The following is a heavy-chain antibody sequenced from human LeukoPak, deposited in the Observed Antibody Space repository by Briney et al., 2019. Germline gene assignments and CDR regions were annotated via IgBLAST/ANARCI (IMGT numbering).Heavy chain of an antibody. V-gene: IGHV3-23*01. CDR2: FSGSGST. D-gene: IGHD3-10*01. Sequence: PGGSLRLSCAASGFTFSNYAMNWVRQIPGKGLEWVSVFSGSGSTYYTDSVKGRFTISRDKSKNTLYLQMNSLRAEDTAVYYCAKDRGSGSYRAYYYGMDVWGQGTTVTVSS. CDR1: GFTFSNYA. J-gene: IGHJ6*02. CDR3: AKDRGSGSYRAYYYGMDV.